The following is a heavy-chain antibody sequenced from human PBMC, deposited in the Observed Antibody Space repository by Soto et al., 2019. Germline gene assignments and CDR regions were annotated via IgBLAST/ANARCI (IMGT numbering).Heavy chain of an antibody. CDR3: VRVGVGIGNHFDS. Sequence: PSETVSLTXSVSNGSISGFYWTWIRQPPGKILEWIGYIHYSGRTDYNPSLTSRATMSVDTSKNQFSLNLKSITAADTAVYYCVRVGVGIGNHFDSWGRGTLVTVSS. CDR1: NGSISGFY. CDR2: IHYSGRT. J-gene: IGHJ4*02. V-gene: IGHV4-59*12. D-gene: IGHD1-26*01.